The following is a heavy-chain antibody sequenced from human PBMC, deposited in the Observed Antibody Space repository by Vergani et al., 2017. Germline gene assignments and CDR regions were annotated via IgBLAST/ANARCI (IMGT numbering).Heavy chain of an antibody. Sequence: EVQLVQSGAEVKKPEESLKISWQISGYSFTNYWIGWVRQMPGKGLEWMGIIHPADSDTRYSPSFQGQVTISVDKSISTAYLQRSSLRASDSAMYYCARLYGRDSSGSKYFDYWGQGTLVTVSS. J-gene: IGHJ4*02. CDR1: GYSFTNYW. CDR3: ARLYGRDSSGSKYFDY. D-gene: IGHD3-22*01. CDR2: IHPADSDT. V-gene: IGHV5-51*01.